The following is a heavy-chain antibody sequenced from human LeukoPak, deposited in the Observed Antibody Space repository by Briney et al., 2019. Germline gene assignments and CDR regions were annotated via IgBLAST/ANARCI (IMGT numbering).Heavy chain of an antibody. Sequence: SETLSLTCAVYGGSFGGYYWGWIRQPPGKGLEWIGSIYYSGSTYYNPSLKSRVTISVDTSKNQFSLKLSSVTAADTAVYYCARLAPSYYYDSSGYYNFDYWGQGTLVTVSS. CDR2: IYYSGST. D-gene: IGHD3-22*01. J-gene: IGHJ4*02. CDR1: GGSFGGYY. V-gene: IGHV4-39*01. CDR3: ARLAPSYYYDSSGYYNFDY.